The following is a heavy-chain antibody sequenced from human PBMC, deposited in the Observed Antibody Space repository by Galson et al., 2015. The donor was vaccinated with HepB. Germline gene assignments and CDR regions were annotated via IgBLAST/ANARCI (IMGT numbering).Heavy chain of an antibody. V-gene: IGHV3-15*01. CDR1: GFTFSNAW. J-gene: IGHJ6*02. CDR3: TTSFFTTVRRMTRVGYYYYGMDI. Sequence: SLRLSCAASGFTFSNAWMTWVRQAPGKGLEWVGRIKSKTDGGTTDYAAHVKGRFSISRDDSKTTLSLQMNSLKTADTAVYYCTTSFFTTVRRMTRVGYYYYGMDIWDQGTTVTVSS. CDR2: IKSKTDGGTT. D-gene: IGHD3-10*01.